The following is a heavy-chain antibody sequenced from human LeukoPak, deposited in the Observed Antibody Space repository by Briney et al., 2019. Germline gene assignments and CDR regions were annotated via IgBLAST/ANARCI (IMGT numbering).Heavy chain of an antibody. D-gene: IGHD2/OR15-2a*01. CDR2: IYTRGST. CDR3: ARSTWPSNGRLSP. Sequence: SETLSLTCTVSGDSINSGSYYWNWIRQPAGKGLEWIGRIYTRGSTDYNPSPKSRVTISVDTSKNQFSLKLSSVTAADTAIYYCARSTWPSNGRLSPWGQGTLVAVSS. CDR1: GDSINSGSYY. J-gene: IGHJ5*02. V-gene: IGHV4-61*02.